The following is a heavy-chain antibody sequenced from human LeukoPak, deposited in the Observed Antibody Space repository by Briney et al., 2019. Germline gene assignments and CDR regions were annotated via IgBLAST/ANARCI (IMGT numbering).Heavy chain of an antibody. J-gene: IGHJ6*03. CDR1: GFTFSSYD. CDR2: ISNGSGYI. Sequence: GGPLRLSCAASGFTFSSYDMYWVRQAPRTGVEWVSFISNGSGYIYYADSVKGRFTISRDNAKTSLYLQMNSLRAEDTAVYYCARMPPTGVYDSPGAWYYYYMDVWGKGTTVTVSS. D-gene: IGHD3-3*01. V-gene: IGHV3-21*04. CDR3: ARMPPTGVYDSPGAWYYYYMDV.